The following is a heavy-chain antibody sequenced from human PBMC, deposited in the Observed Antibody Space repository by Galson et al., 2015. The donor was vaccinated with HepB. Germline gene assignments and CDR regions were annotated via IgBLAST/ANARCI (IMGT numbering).Heavy chain of an antibody. V-gene: IGHV3-23*01. J-gene: IGHJ3*02. Sequence: SLRLSCATSGFTFSSFAMTWVRQAPGKGLEWVSAISDGGDTTYYADSVKGRFSITRDVSKSTLYLQMNSLRAEDTAVYYCAKGDTPWGGFDIWGQGTMVTVSS. D-gene: IGHD2-21*01. CDR2: ISDGGDTT. CDR1: GFTFSSFA. CDR3: AKGDTPWGGFDI.